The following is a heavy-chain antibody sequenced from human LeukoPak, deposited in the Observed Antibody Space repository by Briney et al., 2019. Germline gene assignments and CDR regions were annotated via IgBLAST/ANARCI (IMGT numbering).Heavy chain of an antibody. Sequence: ETLSLTCTVSGGSISSSSYYWGWIRQPPGKGLEWIGSIYHSGSTNYNPSLKSRVTISVDTSKNQFSLKLSSVTAADTAVYYCARGIAVAGSDYWGQGTLVTVSS. CDR1: GGSISSSSYY. V-gene: IGHV4-39*07. D-gene: IGHD6-19*01. J-gene: IGHJ4*02. CDR2: IYHSGST. CDR3: ARGIAVAGSDY.